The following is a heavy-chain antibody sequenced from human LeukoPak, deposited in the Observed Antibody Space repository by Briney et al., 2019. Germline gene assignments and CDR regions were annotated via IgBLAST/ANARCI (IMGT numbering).Heavy chain of an antibody. Sequence: PGGSLRLSCTASRFNFHYYALHWVRQAPGKGLEWVAVIWYDGSNKYYADSVKGRFTISRDNSKNTLYLQMNSLRAEDTAVYYCARGLEPYWGQGTLVTVSS. CDR1: RFNFHYYA. CDR2: IWYDGSNK. V-gene: IGHV3-33*08. D-gene: IGHD3-22*01. CDR3: ARGLEPY. J-gene: IGHJ4*02.